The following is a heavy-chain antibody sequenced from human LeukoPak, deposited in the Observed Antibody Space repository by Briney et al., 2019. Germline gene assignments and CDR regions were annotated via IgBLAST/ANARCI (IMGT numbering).Heavy chain of an antibody. CDR1: GGNFSSYA. J-gene: IGHJ5*02. V-gene: IGHV1-69*01. CDR3: ARSGYGSGSYYAGT. D-gene: IGHD3-10*01. CDR2: IIPIFGTA. Sequence: VASVKVSCKASGGNFSSYAISWVRQAPGQGLEWMGGIIPIFGTANYAQKFQGRVTITADESTSTAYMELSSLRSEDTAVYYCARSGYGSGSYYAGTWGQGTLVTVSS.